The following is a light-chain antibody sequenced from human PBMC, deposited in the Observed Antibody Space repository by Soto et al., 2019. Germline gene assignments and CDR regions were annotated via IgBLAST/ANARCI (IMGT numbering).Light chain of an antibody. CDR2: DAS. CDR3: QQYNSIPYT. J-gene: IGKJ2*01. V-gene: IGKV1-5*01. Sequence: DIQMTQSPSTLSASVGDRVTITSRASQSISSWLAWYQQKPGKAPKLLIYDASSLESGVPSRFSGSGSGTEFTLTISSLQPADFATYYCQQYNSIPYTFGQGTKLEIK. CDR1: QSISSW.